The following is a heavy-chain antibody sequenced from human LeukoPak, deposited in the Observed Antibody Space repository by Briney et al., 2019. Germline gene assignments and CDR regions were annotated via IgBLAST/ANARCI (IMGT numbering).Heavy chain of an antibody. CDR2: ISGSGGST. Sequence: GGSLRLSCAASGFTFSSYAMSWVRQAPGKGLEWVSAISGSGGSTYYADSVKGRFTISRDNAKNSLYLQMNSLRAEDTAVYYCARGLGYSSSWPYFDYWGQGTLVTVSS. CDR3: ARGLGYSSSWPYFDY. CDR1: GFTFSSYA. V-gene: IGHV3-23*01. J-gene: IGHJ4*02. D-gene: IGHD6-13*01.